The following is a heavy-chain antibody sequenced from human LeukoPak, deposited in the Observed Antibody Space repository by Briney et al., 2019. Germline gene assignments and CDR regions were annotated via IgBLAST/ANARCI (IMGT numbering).Heavy chain of an antibody. Sequence: SETLSLTCTVSGGSISSYYWSWIRQPAGKGLEWIGRIYTSGSTNYSPSLKCRVTMSIDTSKNQFSLKLSSVTAADTAVYYCAREGYCTGTSCSYYYYYYMDVWGKGTTVTVSS. CDR3: AREGYCTGTSCSYYYYYYMDV. D-gene: IGHD2-2*01. V-gene: IGHV4-4*07. CDR2: IYTSGST. J-gene: IGHJ6*03. CDR1: GGSISSYY.